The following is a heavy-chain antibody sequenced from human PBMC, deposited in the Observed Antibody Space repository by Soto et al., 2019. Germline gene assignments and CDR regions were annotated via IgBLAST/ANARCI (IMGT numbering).Heavy chain of an antibody. CDR3: ARGSAARPYSFDY. D-gene: IGHD6-6*01. CDR2: IDPSDSYT. V-gene: IGHV5-10-1*01. CDR1: GYSFTSYW. Sequence: GESLKISCKGSGYSFTSYWISWVRQMPGKGLEWMGRIDPSDSYTNYSPSFQGHVTISADKSISTAYLQWSSLKASDTAMYYCARGSAARPYSFDYWGQGTLVTVLL. J-gene: IGHJ4*02.